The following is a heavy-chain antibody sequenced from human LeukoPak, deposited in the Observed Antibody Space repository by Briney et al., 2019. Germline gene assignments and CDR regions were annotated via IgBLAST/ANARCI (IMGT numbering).Heavy chain of an antibody. D-gene: IGHD3-10*01. CDR1: GGPFSGYF. CDR2: IHNSGTT. J-gene: IGHJ4*02. Sequence: PSETLSLTCAVSGGPFSGYFWSWIRQSSGKGLEWIGEIHNSGTTNYNPSLNSRVTISEDTSKNQFYLNLSSVTAADTAVYYCARRYYYNLGSFPFDFWGQGALVTVSS. CDR3: ARRYYYNLGSFPFDF. V-gene: IGHV4-34*01.